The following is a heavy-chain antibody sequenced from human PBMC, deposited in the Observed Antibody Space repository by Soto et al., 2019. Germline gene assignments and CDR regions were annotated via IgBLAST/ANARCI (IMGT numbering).Heavy chain of an antibody. CDR3: ARDGPEMATIYYYYYGMDV. CDR2: ISYDGSNK. J-gene: IGHJ6*02. V-gene: IGHV3-30-3*01. Sequence: GSLRLSCAAAGFTFSSYAMQWVLHAPGKGLEWVAVISYDGSNKYYADSVKGRFTISRDNSKNTLYLQMNSLRAEDTAVYYCARDGPEMATIYYYYYGMDVWGQGTTVTVSS. D-gene: IGHD5-12*01. CDR1: GFTFSSYA.